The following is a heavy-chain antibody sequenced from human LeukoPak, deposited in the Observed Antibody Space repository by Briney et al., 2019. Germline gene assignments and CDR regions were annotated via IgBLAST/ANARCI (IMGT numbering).Heavy chain of an antibody. J-gene: IGHJ3*02. CDR1: GGSISSSSYY. Sequence: SETLSLTCTVSGGSISSSSYYWGWIRQPPGKGLEWIGSIYYSGSTYYNPSLKSRVTISVDTSKNQFSLKLSSVTAADTAVYCCARTIGDTAISHAFDIWGQGTMVTVSS. V-gene: IGHV4-39*07. CDR2: IYYSGST. D-gene: IGHD5-18*01. CDR3: ARTIGDTAISHAFDI.